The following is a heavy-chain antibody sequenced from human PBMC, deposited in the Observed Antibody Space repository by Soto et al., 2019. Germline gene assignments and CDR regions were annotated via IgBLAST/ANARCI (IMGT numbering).Heavy chain of an antibody. CDR1: GFTFSSYA. J-gene: IGHJ4*02. Sequence: PGGSLRLSCAASGFTFSSYAMSWVRQAPGKGLEWVSAISGSGGSTYYADSVKGRFTISRDNSKNTLYLQMNSLRAEDTAVYYCAKDHYSSGYYFPFDYWGQGTLVTVSS. CDR3: AKDHYSSGYYFPFDY. V-gene: IGHV3-23*01. D-gene: IGHD3-22*01. CDR2: ISGSGGST.